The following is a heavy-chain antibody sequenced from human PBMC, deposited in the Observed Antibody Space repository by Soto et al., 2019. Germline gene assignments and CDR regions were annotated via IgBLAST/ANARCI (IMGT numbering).Heavy chain of an antibody. V-gene: IGHV3-15*07. CDR1: GLTFSDAW. D-gene: IGHD7-27*01. CDR3: ATAPGYWGSAPLDF. Sequence: VQLVESGGGLVKPGGSLRLSCVASGLTFSDAWMNWLRQVPGKGPAWVARIRSQSDGGTRDYTAPVNGRFTISRDDSKSTLYLQMNSLKTDDTAIYYCATAPGYWGSAPLDFWGQGTLVTVSS. CDR2: IRSQSDGGTR. J-gene: IGHJ4*02.